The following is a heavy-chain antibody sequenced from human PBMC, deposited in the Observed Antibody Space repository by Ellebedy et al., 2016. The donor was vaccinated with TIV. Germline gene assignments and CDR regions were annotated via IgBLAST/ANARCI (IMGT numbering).Heavy chain of an antibody. CDR2: KSFAQSDE. D-gene: IGHD5-18*01. Sequence: GGSLRLSCAASGFSFSTYAMHWVRQIPGKGLEWAAVKSFAQSDEYYADSLKGRFTISRDNAKNTLYLHMNSLRSEDTALYYCARPHNSYGYLYFLDLWGQGTLVTVSS. CDR3: ARPHNSYGYLYFLDL. J-gene: IGHJ4*02. CDR1: GFSFSTYA. V-gene: IGHV3-30*04.